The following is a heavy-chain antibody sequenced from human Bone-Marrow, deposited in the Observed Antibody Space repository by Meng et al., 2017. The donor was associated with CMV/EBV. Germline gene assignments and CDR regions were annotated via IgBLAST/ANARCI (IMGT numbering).Heavy chain of an antibody. D-gene: IGHD3-10*01. J-gene: IGHJ6*02. CDR3: VKDPGYYYGSGSPLWGYGLDV. V-gene: IGHV3-33*06. Sequence: GGSLRLSCAASGFTFSSYGMHWVRQAPGKGLEWVAVIWYDGSNKYYADSVRGRFTVSRENSKNTLYLQMNSLRVEDTAVYYCVKDPGYYYGSGSPLWGYGLDVWGQGTTVTVSS. CDR1: GFTFSSYG. CDR2: IWYDGSNK.